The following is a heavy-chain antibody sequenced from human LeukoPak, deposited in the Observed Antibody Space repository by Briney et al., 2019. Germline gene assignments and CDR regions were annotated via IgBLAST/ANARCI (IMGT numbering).Heavy chain of an antibody. CDR2: IFPGDADT. V-gene: IGHV5-51*01. Sequence: GESLKISCKGSGYSFTSYSIGWVRQVPGKGLEWMGIIFPGDADTRYTPSFQGKVTISADKSISTAYLQWSSLKASDTAMYYCARHKDVVRAGTLPNWFDPRGQGTLVTVSS. CDR3: ARHKDVVRAGTLPNWFDP. D-gene: IGHD2-2*01. J-gene: IGHJ5*02. CDR1: GYSFTSYS.